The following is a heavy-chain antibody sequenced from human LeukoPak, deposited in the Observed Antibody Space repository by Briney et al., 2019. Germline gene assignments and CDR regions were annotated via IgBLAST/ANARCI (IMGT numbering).Heavy chain of an antibody. D-gene: IGHD3-9*01. CDR2: IYSGGST. Sequence: GGSLRLSCAASGFTVSSNYMSWVRQAPGKGLEWVSVIYSGGSTYYADSVKGRFTISRDNSKNTLYLQMNSLRAEDTAVYYCAREEILTGYQDLDYWGQGTLVTVSS. J-gene: IGHJ4*02. CDR1: GFTVSSNY. V-gene: IGHV3-53*01. CDR3: AREEILTGYQDLDY.